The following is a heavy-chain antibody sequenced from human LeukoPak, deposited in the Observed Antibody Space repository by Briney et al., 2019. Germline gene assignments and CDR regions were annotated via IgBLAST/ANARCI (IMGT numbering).Heavy chain of an antibody. J-gene: IGHJ3*02. CDR3: ARGVLRYFDWLYGRANDAFDI. Sequence: GGSLRPSCAASGFTFSSYSMDWVRQAPGKGLEWVSYISSSSSTIYYVDSVKGRFTISRDNAKNSLYLQMNSLRAEDTAVYYCARGVLRYFDWLYGRANDAFDIWGQGTMVTVSS. V-gene: IGHV3-48*01. CDR2: ISSSSSTI. D-gene: IGHD3-9*01. CDR1: GFTFSSYS.